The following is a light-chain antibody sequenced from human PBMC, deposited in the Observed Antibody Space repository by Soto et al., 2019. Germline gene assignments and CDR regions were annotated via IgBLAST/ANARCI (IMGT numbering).Light chain of an antibody. V-gene: IGKV1-5*01. CDR2: DAS. Sequence: DIEMTQSPSTLSACRGDRVTITWRASQSISSWLAWYQQKPGKAPKLLIYDASSLESGVPSRFSGSGSGTEFTLTISSLQPDDFATYYCQQYNSYSTWTFGQGTMV. J-gene: IGKJ1*01. CDR1: QSISSW. CDR3: QQYNSYSTWT.